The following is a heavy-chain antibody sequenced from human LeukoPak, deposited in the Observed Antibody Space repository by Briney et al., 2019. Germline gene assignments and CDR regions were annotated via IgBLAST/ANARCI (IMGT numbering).Heavy chain of an antibody. CDR1: GGSISSGSYY. CDR3: ARERYDFWSGYYNT. D-gene: IGHD3-3*01. CDR2: IYTSGST. V-gene: IGHV4-61*02. J-gene: IGHJ5*02. Sequence: SETLSLTCTVSGGSISSGSYYWSWIRRPAGKGLEWIGRIYTSGSTNYNPSLKSRVTISVDTSKNQFSLKLSSVTAADTAVYYCARERYDFWSGYYNTWGQGTLVTVSS.